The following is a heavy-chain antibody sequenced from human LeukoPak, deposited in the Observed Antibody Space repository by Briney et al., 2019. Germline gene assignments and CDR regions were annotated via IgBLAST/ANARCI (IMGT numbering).Heavy chain of an antibody. CDR3: ARDGIGKAMVWGDGMDV. Sequence: SETLSLTCTVSGGSISSYYWSWIRQPPGKGLEWIGYIYYSGSTNHNPSLKSRVTISVDTSKNQFSLKLSSVTAADTAVYYCARDGIGKAMVWGDGMDVWGQGTTVTVSS. D-gene: IGHD3-10*01. CDR1: GGSISSYY. J-gene: IGHJ6*02. CDR2: IYYSGST. V-gene: IGHV4-59*01.